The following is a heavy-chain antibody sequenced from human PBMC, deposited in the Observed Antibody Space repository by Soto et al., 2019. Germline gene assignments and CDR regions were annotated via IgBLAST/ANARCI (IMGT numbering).Heavy chain of an antibody. D-gene: IGHD2-2*01. CDR3: AKGVCISTSCPGGWFDP. CDR2: ISWNSGSI. Sequence: EVQLVESGGGLVQPGRSLRLSCAASGFTFDDYAMHWVRQAPGKGLEWVSGISWNSGSIGYADSVKGRFTISRDNAKNSRYLQMNSLRAEDTALYYCAKGVCISTSCPGGWFDPWGQGTLVTVSS. V-gene: IGHV3-9*01. J-gene: IGHJ5*02. CDR1: GFTFDDYA.